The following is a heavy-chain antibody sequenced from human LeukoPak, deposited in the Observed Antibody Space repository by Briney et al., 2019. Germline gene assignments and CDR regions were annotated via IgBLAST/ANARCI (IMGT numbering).Heavy chain of an antibody. CDR2: IHPNTGGT. CDR3: ARNKDGLYY. J-gene: IGHJ4*02. Sequence: SVKVSCKASGYTFTGHEIFWVRQAPGQGLEYMGWIHPNTGGTNYAQKFQGRVTMTRDTTINTAYLELSSLTSDDTAVYYCARNKDGLYYWGQGTPVTVSS. D-gene: IGHD3-10*01. CDR1: GYTFTGHE. V-gene: IGHV1-2*02.